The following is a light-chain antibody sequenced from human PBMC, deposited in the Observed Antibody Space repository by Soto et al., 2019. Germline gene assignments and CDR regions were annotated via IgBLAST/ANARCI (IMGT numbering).Light chain of an antibody. J-gene: IGKJ4*01. V-gene: IGKV1-13*02. CDR2: DAS. CDR3: QQFNTYPQT. CDR1: QDISSA. Sequence: AIQLTQCPSSLSASVGDSVTITCRASQDISSALAWYQQKPGKVPELLVYDASTLVSGVPSRFSGSGSGTDFTLTISSLQPEDFATYYCQQFNTYPQTFGGGTKVEIK.